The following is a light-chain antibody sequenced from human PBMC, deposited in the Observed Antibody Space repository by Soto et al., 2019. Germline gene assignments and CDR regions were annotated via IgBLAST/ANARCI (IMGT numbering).Light chain of an antibody. CDR2: DAS. J-gene: IGKJ4*02. V-gene: IGKV1-5*01. CDR1: QSISSW. CDR3: QQYNRYLLT. Sequence: DIQMTQSPSTLSASVGDRVTITCRASQSISSWLAWYQQKPGKAPKLLIYDASSLESGVPSRISGSGSGTEFTLTISSLQPDDVATYYCQQYNRYLLTFGGGTKVEIK.